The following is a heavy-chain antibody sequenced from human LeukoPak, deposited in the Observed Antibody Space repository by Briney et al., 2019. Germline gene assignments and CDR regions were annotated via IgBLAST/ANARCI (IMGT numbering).Heavy chain of an antibody. J-gene: IGHJ3*02. V-gene: IGHV3-48*03. CDR2: ISSTGLTI. Sequence: GGSLRLSCAASGFTFSSYEMNWVRQAPGKGLEWVSYISSTGLTIFYADSVKGRFTISRDNAKNSLYLQLNSLRAEDTAVYYCARVGYAFDIWGQGTMVTVSS. CDR1: GFTFSSYE. CDR3: ARVGYAFDI.